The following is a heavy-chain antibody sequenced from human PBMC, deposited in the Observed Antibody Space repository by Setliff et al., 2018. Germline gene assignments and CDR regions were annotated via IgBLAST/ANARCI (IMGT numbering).Heavy chain of an antibody. CDR1: GGTFRSYG. CDR2: TIPSFGST. CDR3: AREGVDTRSSTDYRYYMDV. V-gene: IGHV1-69*05. D-gene: IGHD5-18*01. J-gene: IGHJ6*03. Sequence: SVKVSCKASGGTFRSYGISWVRQAPGQGLEWMGVTIPSFGSTNYAQKFQDRVTIITDESTSTAYMELSSLRTEDTAVYYCAREGVDTRSSTDYRYYMDVWGKGTTVTVSS.